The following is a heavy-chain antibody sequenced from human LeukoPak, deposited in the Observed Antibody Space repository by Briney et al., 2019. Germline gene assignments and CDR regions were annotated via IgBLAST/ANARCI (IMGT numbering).Heavy chain of an antibody. CDR1: GGSISSYY. CDR2: IYYSGST. V-gene: IGHV4-59*12. J-gene: IGHJ2*01. D-gene: IGHD2-15*01. Sequence: SETLSLTCTVSGGSISSYYWSWIRQPPGKGLEWIGYIYYSGSTNYNPSLKSRVTISVYTSKNQFSLKLSSVTAADTAVYYCARVDWYCSGGSCWHWYFDLWGRGTLVTVSS. CDR3: ARVDWYCSGGSCWHWYFDL.